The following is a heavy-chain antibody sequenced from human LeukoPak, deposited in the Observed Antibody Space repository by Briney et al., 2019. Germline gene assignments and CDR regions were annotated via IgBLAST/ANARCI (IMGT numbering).Heavy chain of an antibody. CDR2: IYSGGST. Sequence: GGSLRLSCAASGFTVSSNYMSWVRQAPGKGLEWVSVIYSGGSTYYADSVKGRFTISRDNSKNTLYLQMNSLRAEDTAVYYCARDSGYYYGSGSYVWGQGTLVTVSS. J-gene: IGHJ1*01. V-gene: IGHV3-53*01. D-gene: IGHD3-10*01. CDR1: GFTVSSNY. CDR3: ARDSGYYYGSGSYV.